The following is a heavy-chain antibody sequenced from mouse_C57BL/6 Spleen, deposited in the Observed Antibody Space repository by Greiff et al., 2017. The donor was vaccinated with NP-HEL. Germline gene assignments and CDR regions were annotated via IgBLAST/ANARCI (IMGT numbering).Heavy chain of an antibody. Sequence: QVHVKQPGAELVKPGASVKLSCKASGYTFTSYWMHWVKQRPGRGLEWIGRIDPNSGGTKYNEKFKSKATLTVDKPSSTAYMQLSSLTSEDSAVYYCARRWAQATYAMDYWGQGTSVTVSS. J-gene: IGHJ4*01. CDR2: IDPNSGGT. V-gene: IGHV1-72*01. CDR3: ARRWAQATYAMDY. CDR1: GYTFTSYW. D-gene: IGHD3-2*02.